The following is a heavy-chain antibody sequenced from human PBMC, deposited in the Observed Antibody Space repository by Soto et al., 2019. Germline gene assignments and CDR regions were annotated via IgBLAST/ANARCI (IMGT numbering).Heavy chain of an antibody. CDR2: ISAYNGNT. V-gene: IGHV1-18*01. J-gene: IGHJ4*02. Sequence: ASVKVACKASGYTFTSYGISWVRQAPGQGLEWMGWISAYNGNTNYAQKLQGRVTMTTDTSTSTAYMELRSLRSDDTAVYYCATTHNLAAAGSFDYWGQGTLVTVSS. D-gene: IGHD6-13*01. CDR1: GYTFTSYG. CDR3: ATTHNLAAAGSFDY.